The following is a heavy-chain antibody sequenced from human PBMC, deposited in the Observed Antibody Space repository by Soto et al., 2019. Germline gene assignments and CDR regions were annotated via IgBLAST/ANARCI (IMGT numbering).Heavy chain of an antibody. V-gene: IGHV3-23*01. CDR3: AKARCSGNSCYVPDY. D-gene: IGHD3-22*01. CDR1: GFTFSSHG. Sequence: PGGSLRLSCAASGFTFSSHGMSWVRQVPGKGLEWIAGLSRGGGTTYYADSVKGRFTISRDNSRNTLSLQMNSLRAEDTATYYCAKARCSGNSCYVPDYWGQGSMVTVSS. J-gene: IGHJ4*01. CDR2: LSRGGGTT.